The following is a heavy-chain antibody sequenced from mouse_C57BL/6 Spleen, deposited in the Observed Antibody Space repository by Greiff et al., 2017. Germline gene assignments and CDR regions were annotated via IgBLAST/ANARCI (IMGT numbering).Heavy chain of an antibody. CDR2: IYPGSGNT. CDR3: ARDLDY. Sequence: VQLQESGAELVRPGASVKLSCKASGYTFTDYYINWVKQRPGQGLEWIARIYPGSGNTYYNEKFKGKATLTAEKSSSTAYMQLSSLTSEDAAVYFCARDLDYWGQGTTLTVSS. V-gene: IGHV1-76*01. CDR1: GYTFTDYY. J-gene: IGHJ2*01.